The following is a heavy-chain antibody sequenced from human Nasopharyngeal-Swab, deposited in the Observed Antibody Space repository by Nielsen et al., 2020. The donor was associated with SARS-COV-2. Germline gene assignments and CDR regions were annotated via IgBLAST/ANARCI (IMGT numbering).Heavy chain of an antibody. J-gene: IGHJ6*03. Sequence: GESLKISCAASGFTFSSYWMSWVRQAPGKGLEWVANIKQDGSEKYYVDSVKGRFTISRDNAKHSLYLQMNSLRAEDPAVYYCARESGLRVFDYYYYYYMDVWGKGTTVTVSS. D-gene: IGHD3-3*01. CDR1: GFTFSSYW. CDR2: IKQDGSEK. V-gene: IGHV3-7*01. CDR3: ARESGLRVFDYYYYYYMDV.